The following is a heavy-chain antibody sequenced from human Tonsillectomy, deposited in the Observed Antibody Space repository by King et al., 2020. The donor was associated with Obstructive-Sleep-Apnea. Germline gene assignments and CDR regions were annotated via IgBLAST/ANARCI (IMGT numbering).Heavy chain of an antibody. J-gene: IGHJ4*02. V-gene: IGHV3-33*03. CDR1: GFTFRDYG. Sequence: VQLVESGGGVVQPGRSLRLSSVASGFTFRDYGMHWVRQAPGKGLEWLAMIYYDGSNKDYADSVKGRYTISRDNSKNTLYLQMNSLRVEDTALYFCVGYYFDYWGQGTLVTVSS. D-gene: IGHD6-25*01. CDR3: VGYYFDY. CDR2: IYYDGSNK.